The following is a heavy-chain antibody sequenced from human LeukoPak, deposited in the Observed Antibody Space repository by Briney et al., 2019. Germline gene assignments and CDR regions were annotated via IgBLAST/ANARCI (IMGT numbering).Heavy chain of an antibody. CDR2: MKHDGSEI. J-gene: IGHJ5*02. CDR3: ARVVTAAWDWFDP. CDR1: GFTFTNYW. Sequence: GGSLRLSCTGFGFTFTNYWMAWVRQASGKGLEWVANMKHDGSEINYVDSVKGRFTISRDNAKNSLYLQMNSLRADDTAVYYCARVVTAAWDWFDPWGQGTLVTVSS. D-gene: IGHD2-2*01. V-gene: IGHV3-7*01.